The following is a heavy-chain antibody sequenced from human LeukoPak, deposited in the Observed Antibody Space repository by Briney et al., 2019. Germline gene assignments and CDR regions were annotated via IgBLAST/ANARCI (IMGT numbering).Heavy chain of an antibody. CDR2: MNPNSGNT. D-gene: IGHD3-9*01. Sequence: ASVKVSCKASGYTFTSYDINWGRQATGQGLEWMGWMNPNSGNTGYAQKFQGRVTMTRNTSISTAYMELSSLRSEDTAVYYCARGRYYDILTGWTDYYYGMDVWGQGTTVTVSS. CDR3: ARGRYYDILTGWTDYYYGMDV. J-gene: IGHJ6*02. CDR1: GYTFTSYD. V-gene: IGHV1-8*01.